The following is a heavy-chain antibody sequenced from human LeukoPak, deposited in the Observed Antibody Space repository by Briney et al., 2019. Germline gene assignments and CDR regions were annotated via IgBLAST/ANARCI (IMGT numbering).Heavy chain of an antibody. CDR1: GFTVSSNY. J-gene: IGHJ6*02. Sequence: GGSLRLSCAASGFTVSSNYMSWVRQAPGKGLEWVSVIYSGGSTYYADSVKGRFTISRDNSKNTLYLQMNSLRAEDTAVYYCARATIFGEVIPYYYYGMDVWGQGTTVTVSS. V-gene: IGHV3-53*01. D-gene: IGHD3-3*01. CDR3: ARATIFGEVIPYYYYGMDV. CDR2: IYSGGST.